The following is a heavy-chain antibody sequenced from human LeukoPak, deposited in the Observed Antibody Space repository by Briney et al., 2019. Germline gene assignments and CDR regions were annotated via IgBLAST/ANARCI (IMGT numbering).Heavy chain of an antibody. D-gene: IGHD1-26*01. J-gene: IGHJ4*02. CDR1: GFTFSSYA. V-gene: IGHV3-23*01. CDR3: AKSPQKVGATYFDY. CDR2: ISGSGGST. Sequence: PGGSLRLSCAASGFTFSSYAMSWVRQAPGKGLEWVSGISGSGGSTYYADSVKGRFTISRDNSKNTLYLQMNSLRAEDTAVYYYAKSPQKVGATYFDYWGQGTLVTVSS.